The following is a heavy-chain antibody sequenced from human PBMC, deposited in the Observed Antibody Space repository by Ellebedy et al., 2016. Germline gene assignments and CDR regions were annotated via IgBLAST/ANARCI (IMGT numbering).Heavy chain of an antibody. J-gene: IGHJ2*01. D-gene: IGHD7-27*01. CDR1: GFTFSSYA. CDR2: ITTSGVSV. Sequence: GGSLRLSCAASGFTFSSYAMSWVRQAPGKGLEWVSGITTSGVSVYSGDSVKGRFSISRDTSKNTLYLQMNSLRVEDTAVYYCAKGLTGDRGRWGWYFDLWGRGTLVTVSS. CDR3: AKGLTGDRGRWGWYFDL. V-gene: IGHV3-23*01.